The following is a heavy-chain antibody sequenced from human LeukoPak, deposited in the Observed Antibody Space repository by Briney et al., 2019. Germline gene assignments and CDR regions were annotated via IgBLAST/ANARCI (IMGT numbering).Heavy chain of an antibody. CDR2: IYTSGST. D-gene: IGHD3-22*01. CDR3: ARESYYYDSSGYPYWYFDL. Sequence: SETLSLTCTVSGGSISSYYWSWIRQTAGKGLEWIGRIYTSGSTNYNPSLKSRVTISVDKSKNQFSLKLSSVTAADTAVYYCARESYYYDSSGYPYWYFDLWGRGTLVTVSS. J-gene: IGHJ2*01. V-gene: IGHV4-4*07. CDR1: GGSISSYY.